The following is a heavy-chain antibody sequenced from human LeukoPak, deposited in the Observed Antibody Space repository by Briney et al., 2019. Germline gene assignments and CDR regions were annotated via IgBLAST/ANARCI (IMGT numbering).Heavy chain of an antibody. Sequence: ASVKVSCKASGYTFTGYYMHWVRQAPGQGLEWMGIINPSGGSTSYAQKFQGRVTMTRDTSTSTVYMELSSLRSEDTAVYYCARGQTSGYSYGYVGYWGQGTLVTVSS. V-gene: IGHV1-46*01. CDR3: ARGQTSGYSYGYVGY. J-gene: IGHJ4*02. D-gene: IGHD5-18*01. CDR2: INPSGGST. CDR1: GYTFTGYY.